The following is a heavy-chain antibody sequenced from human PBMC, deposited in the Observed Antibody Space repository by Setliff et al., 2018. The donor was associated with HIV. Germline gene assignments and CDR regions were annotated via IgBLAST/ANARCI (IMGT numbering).Heavy chain of an antibody. V-gene: IGHV1-2*02. Sequence: ASVKVSCKASGYTFTGYYMHWVRQAPGQGLEWMGWINPNSGGTTYAQKFQGRVTMTRDTSISTAYMEVSRLRSDDTAVYYCARQGTEEFWRGYYYYYYMDVW. J-gene: IGHJ6*03. CDR3: ARQGTEEFWRGYYYYYYMDV. CDR2: INPNSGGT. D-gene: IGHD3-3*01. CDR1: GYTFTGYY.